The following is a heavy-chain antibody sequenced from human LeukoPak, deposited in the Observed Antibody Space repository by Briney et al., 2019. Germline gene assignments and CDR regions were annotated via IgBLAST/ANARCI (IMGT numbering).Heavy chain of an antibody. CDR1: GLNFSSRW. CDR2: ISTDGSQT. CDR3: VRSLRSADF. J-gene: IGHJ4*02. Sequence: GGSLRLSCAASGLNFSSRWMHWVRQPPGKGLMWVSQISTDGSQTFYADSVKGRFTISRDNAKNTLFLQMDSLRPEDTAVYYCVRSLRSADFWGQGTLVTVSS. V-gene: IGHV3-74*01.